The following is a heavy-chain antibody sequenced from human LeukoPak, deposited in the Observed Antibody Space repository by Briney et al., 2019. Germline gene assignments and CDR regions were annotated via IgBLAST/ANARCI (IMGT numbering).Heavy chain of an antibody. J-gene: IGHJ4*02. V-gene: IGHV3-15*07. CDR2: IKSEADGGTT. CDR1: GFTLSDTW. CDR3: AKGARINPQYYFDY. Sequence: GGSLRLSCAASGFTLSDTWMNWVRQAPGKGPEWVGRIKSEADGGTTDYAAPVGGRFTISRDVSENTLYLHMNSLRTADTAVYYCAKGARINPQYYFDYWGQGTLVTVSS. D-gene: IGHD3-10*01.